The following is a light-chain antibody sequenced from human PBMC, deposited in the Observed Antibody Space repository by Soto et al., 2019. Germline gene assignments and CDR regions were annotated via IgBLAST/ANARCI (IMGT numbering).Light chain of an antibody. CDR1: SSDVGGYKY. J-gene: IGLJ2*01. V-gene: IGLV2-11*01. CDR3: CSYADHYTFV. Sequence: QSALTQPRSVSGSPGQSVTISCTGTSSDVGGYKYVSWYQQHPGKAPKLMIYDVSKRPSGVPDRFSGSKSGNTASLTISGLQAEDEADYYCCSYADHYTFVFGGGTKVTVL. CDR2: DVS.